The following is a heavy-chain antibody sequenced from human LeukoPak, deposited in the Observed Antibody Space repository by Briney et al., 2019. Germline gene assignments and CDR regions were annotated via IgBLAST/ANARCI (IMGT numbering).Heavy chain of an antibody. CDR1: GGPISSYY. V-gene: IGHV4-59*01. Sequence: KASETLSLTCTVSGGPISSYYWSWIRQPPGKGLEWIGCIYYSGSTNYNPSLKSRVTISVDTSNNQFSLKLTSLTAADTAVYYCARGRTGRTISFDYWGQGTLVTVSS. J-gene: IGHJ4*02. CDR3: ARGRTGRTISFDY. CDR2: IYYSGST. D-gene: IGHD5-24*01.